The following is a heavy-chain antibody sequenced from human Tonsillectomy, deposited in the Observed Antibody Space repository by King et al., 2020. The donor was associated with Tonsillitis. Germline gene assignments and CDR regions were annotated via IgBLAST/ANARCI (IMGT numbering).Heavy chain of an antibody. Sequence: QLVQSGAEVKKPGESLRISCKGSGYSFTSYWISWVRQMPGKGLEWMGRIDPSDSYTNYSPSFQGHVTIPADKSISTAYLQWSSLKASDTAMYYCARQGGYYGSGFVDWFDPWGQGTLVTVSS. D-gene: IGHD3-10*01. J-gene: IGHJ5*02. V-gene: IGHV5-10-1*03. CDR2: IDPSDSYT. CDR1: GYSFTSYW. CDR3: ARQGGYYGSGFVDWFDP.